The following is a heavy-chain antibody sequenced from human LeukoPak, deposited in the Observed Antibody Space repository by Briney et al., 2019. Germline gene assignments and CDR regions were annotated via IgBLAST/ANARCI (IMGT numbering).Heavy chain of an antibody. CDR3: ARVPSSSWYLYYYYYMDV. V-gene: IGHV3-11*01. CDR2: ISSSGSTI. Sequence: PGGSLRLSCAASGFTFSDYYMSWIRQAPGKGLEWVSYISSSGSTIYYADSVKGRFTISRDNAKNSLYLQMNSLRAEDTAVYYRARVPSSSWYLYYYYYMDVWGKGTTVTISS. CDR1: GFTFSDYY. D-gene: IGHD6-13*01. J-gene: IGHJ6*03.